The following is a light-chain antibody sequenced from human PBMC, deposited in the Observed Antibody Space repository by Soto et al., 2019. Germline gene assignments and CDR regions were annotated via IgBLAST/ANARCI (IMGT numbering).Light chain of an antibody. CDR2: EVS. CDR3: TSYTSSSPVV. Sequence: QSVLTQPPSVSGSPGQSVTISCTGTSCDIGSYNRVSWYQQPPGTAPKLMIYEVSNRPSGVPDRFSGSKSGNTASLTISGLQAEDEADYYCTSYTSSSPVVFGTGTKLTVL. CDR1: SCDIGSYNR. J-gene: IGLJ1*01. V-gene: IGLV2-18*02.